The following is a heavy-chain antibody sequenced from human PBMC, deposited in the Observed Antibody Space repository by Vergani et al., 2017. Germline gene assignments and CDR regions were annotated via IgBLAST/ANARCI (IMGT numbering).Heavy chain of an antibody. CDR3: ARFGLRGYSLQIDY. CDR1: GFTFSSYS. V-gene: IGHV3-48*02. Sequence: EVQLVESGGGLVQPGGSLRLSCAASGFTFSSYSMNWVRQAPGKGLEWVSYISSSSSTIYYADSVKGRFTISRDNAKNSLYLQMNSLRDEDTAVYYCARFGLRGYSLQIDYWGQGTLVTVSS. D-gene: IGHD5-18*01. J-gene: IGHJ4*02. CDR2: ISSSSSTI.